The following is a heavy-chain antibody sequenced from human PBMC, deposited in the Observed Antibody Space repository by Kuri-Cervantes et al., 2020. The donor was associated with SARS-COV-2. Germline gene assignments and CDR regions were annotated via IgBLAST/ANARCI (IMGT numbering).Heavy chain of an antibody. J-gene: IGHJ4*02. CDR2: ISAYNGVT. CDR1: GYTFTNYG. D-gene: IGHD2-21*01. CDR3: ARDACGIDSWRRLDY. Sequence: ASVKVSCKASGYTFTNYGINWVRQAPGQGLEWMGWISAYNGVTFFAHNFQGRVTMTVDASTSTAYMELRSLRSDDTAVYYCARDACGIDSWRRLDYWGQGTLVTVSS. V-gene: IGHV1-18*04.